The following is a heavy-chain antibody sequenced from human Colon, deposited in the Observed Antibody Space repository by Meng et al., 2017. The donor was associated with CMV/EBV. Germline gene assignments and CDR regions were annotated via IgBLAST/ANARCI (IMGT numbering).Heavy chain of an antibody. CDR1: KFTFSDYF. J-gene: IGHJ3*02. CDR2: ISGGSNTI. Sequence: GGSLRLFCTASKFTFSDYFMAWLRQAPGKGLEWISYISGGSNTIYYADSVKGRFTISRDNTIDSLFLQMGDLRAEDTAVYYCARDHRGVGTAFDIWGQGTMVT. CDR3: ARDHRGVGTAFDI. D-gene: IGHD2-8*01. V-gene: IGHV3-11*04.